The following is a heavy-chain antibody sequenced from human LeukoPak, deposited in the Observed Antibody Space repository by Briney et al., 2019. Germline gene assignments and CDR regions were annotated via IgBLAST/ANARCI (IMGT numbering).Heavy chain of an antibody. Sequence: GGSLRLSCAASGFTFSSYSMNWVRQAPGKGLEWVSSISSSSSYIYYADSVKGRFTISRDNAKNSLYLQMNSLRAEDTAVYYCARSPSYYDFWSGYFDYWGQGTLVTVSS. D-gene: IGHD3-3*01. V-gene: IGHV3-21*01. CDR3: ARSPSYYDFWSGYFDY. J-gene: IGHJ4*02. CDR2: ISSSSSYI. CDR1: GFTFSSYS.